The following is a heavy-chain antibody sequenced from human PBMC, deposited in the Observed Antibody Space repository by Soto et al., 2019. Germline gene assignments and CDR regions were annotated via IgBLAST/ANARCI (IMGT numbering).Heavy chain of an antibody. Sequence: SVKVSFKASGGTFSSYAISCVRQAPGQGLEWMGGIIPIFGTANYAQKFQGRVTITADESTSTAYMELSSLRSEDTAVYYCAKPLRFLDSYGMDVWGQGTTVTVSS. J-gene: IGHJ6*02. D-gene: IGHD3-3*01. V-gene: IGHV1-69*13. CDR1: GGTFSSYA. CDR3: AKPLRFLDSYGMDV. CDR2: IIPIFGTA.